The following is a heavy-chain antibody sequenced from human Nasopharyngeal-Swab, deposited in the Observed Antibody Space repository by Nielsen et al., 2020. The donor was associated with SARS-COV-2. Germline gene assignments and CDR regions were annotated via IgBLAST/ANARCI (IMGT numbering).Heavy chain of an antibody. J-gene: IGHJ4*02. Sequence: SETLSLTCTVSGGAISSSSYYWGWIRQPPGKGLEWIGSIYYSGSTYYNPSLKSRVTISVDTSKNQFSVKLSSVTAADTAVYYCARGGAPVGYYDPVPFDYWGQGTLVTVSS. CDR3: ARGGAPVGYYDPVPFDY. CDR1: GGAISSSSYY. V-gene: IGHV4-39*01. D-gene: IGHD3-22*01. CDR2: IYYSGST.